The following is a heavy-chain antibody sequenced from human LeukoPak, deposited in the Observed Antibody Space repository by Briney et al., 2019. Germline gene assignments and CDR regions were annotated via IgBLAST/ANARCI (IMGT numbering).Heavy chain of an antibody. CDR1: GGTFSSYA. V-gene: IGHV1-69*13. J-gene: IGHJ4*02. Sequence: GASVKVSCKASGGTFSSYAISWVRQAPGQGLEWMGGIIPIFGTANYAQKFQGRVTITADESTSTAYMELSSLRSGDTAVYYCARGRYFDWFGNYYFDYWGQGTLVTVSS. D-gene: IGHD3-9*01. CDR3: ARGRYFDWFGNYYFDY. CDR2: IIPIFGTA.